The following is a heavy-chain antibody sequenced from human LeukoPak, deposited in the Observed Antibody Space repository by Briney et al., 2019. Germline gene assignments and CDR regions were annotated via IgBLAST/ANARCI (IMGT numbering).Heavy chain of an antibody. D-gene: IGHD1-26*01. V-gene: IGHV3-30*03. CDR3: ARDRGSYYVDY. J-gene: IGHJ4*02. Sequence: GGSLRLSCVASGFTFRSYGMHWVRQAPGKGLEWVAVISYDGSNKYYADSVKGRFTISRDNSKNTLFLQMNSLKAEDTAVYYCARDRGSYYVDYWGQGTLVTVSS. CDR1: GFTFRSYG. CDR2: ISYDGSNK.